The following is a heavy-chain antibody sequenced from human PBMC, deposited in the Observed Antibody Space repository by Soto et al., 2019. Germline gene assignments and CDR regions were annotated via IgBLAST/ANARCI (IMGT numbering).Heavy chain of an antibody. CDR1: GGSISSSIYY. V-gene: IGHV4-39*02. CDR3: ARDKITGLFDY. Sequence: SETLSLTCTVSGGSISSSIYYWGWIRQPPGKGLEWIGSIFYSGSTYYNPSLKSRVTISVDTSKNQFSLKLTSVTAADTAVYYCARDKITGLFDYWGQGTLVTVSS. D-gene: IGHD2-8*02. J-gene: IGHJ4*02. CDR2: IFYSGST.